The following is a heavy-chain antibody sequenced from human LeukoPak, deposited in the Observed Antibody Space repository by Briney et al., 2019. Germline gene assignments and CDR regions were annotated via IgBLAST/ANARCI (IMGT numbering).Heavy chain of an antibody. CDR2: ITGNGGST. D-gene: IGHD5-24*01. Sequence: GGSLRLSCSASGFTFSTYIMHWVRQAPGKGLETVSAITGNGGSTFYADSVKGRFTISRDNSRNTLYLQMSSLRAEDTAMYYCARRDDYSAYDCWGQGTLVTVSS. CDR1: GFTFSTYI. J-gene: IGHJ4*02. V-gene: IGHV3-64D*06. CDR3: ARRDDYSAYDC.